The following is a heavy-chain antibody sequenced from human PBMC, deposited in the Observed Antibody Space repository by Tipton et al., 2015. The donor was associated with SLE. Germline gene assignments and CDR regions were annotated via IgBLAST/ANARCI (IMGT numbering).Heavy chain of an antibody. Sequence: SLRLSCAASGFTFSHYGMHWVCQAPGKGLECVAVIWYDGTNEYYADSVKGRFTISRDNSKDTLYMQMTSLKFEDTEMYYCAKVGGYDVLTVPQTYDAFDILGQGTMVTVSS. D-gene: IGHD3-9*01. CDR3: AKVGGYDVLTVPQTYDAFDI. V-gene: IGHV3-30*18. CDR1: GFTFSHYG. J-gene: IGHJ3*02. CDR2: IWYDGTNE.